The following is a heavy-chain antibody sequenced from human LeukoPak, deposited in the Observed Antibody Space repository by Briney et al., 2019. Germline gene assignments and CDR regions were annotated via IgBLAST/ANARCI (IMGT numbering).Heavy chain of an antibody. CDR1: GGSIRSYY. CDR3: ARDPRAYDSRGYYHHDAFDI. CDR2: IYYSGST. D-gene: IGHD3-22*01. V-gene: IGHV4-59*12. Sequence: SETLSLTCTVSGGSIRSYYWNWIRQPPGKGLEWIGYIYYSGSTYYNSSLQSRVTISVDTSKNQFSLKLSSVTAADTAVYYCARDPRAYDSRGYYHHDAFDIWGQGTMVTVSS. J-gene: IGHJ3*02.